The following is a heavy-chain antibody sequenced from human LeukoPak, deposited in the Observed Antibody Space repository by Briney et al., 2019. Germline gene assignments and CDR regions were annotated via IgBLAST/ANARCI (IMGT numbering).Heavy chain of an antibody. D-gene: IGHD6-19*01. CDR3: ATRSSYSSGWYAGYFDL. CDR2: IKQDGSEK. Sequence: GGSLRLSCTASGFTFGDYAMSWVRQAPGKGLEWVANIKQDGSEKYYVGSVKGRFTISGDNAKNSLYLQMNSLRAEDTAVYYCATRSSYSSGWYAGYFDLWGRGTLVTVSS. CDR1: GFTFGDYA. V-gene: IGHV3-7*01. J-gene: IGHJ2*01.